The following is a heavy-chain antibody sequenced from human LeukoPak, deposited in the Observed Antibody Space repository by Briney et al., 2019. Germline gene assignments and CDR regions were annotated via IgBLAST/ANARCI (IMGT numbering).Heavy chain of an antibody. J-gene: IGHJ4*02. CDR2: ISGSCGST. CDR1: GFTFSSYA. V-gene: IGHV3-23*01. D-gene: IGHD3-22*01. CDR3: AKDFGYYDSSGYYDY. Sequence: GGSLRLSCAASGFTFSSYAMSWVRQAPGKGLEWVSAISGSCGSTYYADSVKGRFTISRDNSKNTLYLQMNSLRAEDTAVYYCAKDFGYYDSSGYYDYWGQGTLVTVSS.